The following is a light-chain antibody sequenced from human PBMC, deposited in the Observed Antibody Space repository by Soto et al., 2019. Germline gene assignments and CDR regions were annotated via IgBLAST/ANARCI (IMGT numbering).Light chain of an antibody. J-gene: IGKJ2*01. CDR2: AAS. Sequence: DIQLTQSPSFLSASVGDRVTITCRASQGISSYLAWYQQKPGKAPKLLIYAASTLQSGVPSRFSGSGSGTEFTLTISRLQPEDFATYYCQQLNSYRYTFGQGTKLEIK. V-gene: IGKV1-9*01. CDR3: QQLNSYRYT. CDR1: QGISSY.